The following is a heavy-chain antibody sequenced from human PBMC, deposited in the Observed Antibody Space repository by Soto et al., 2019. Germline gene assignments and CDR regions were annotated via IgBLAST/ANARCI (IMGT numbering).Heavy chain of an antibody. D-gene: IGHD2-2*03. CDR1: GGTFSTYT. V-gene: IGHV1-69*04. Sequence: GASVKVSCKASGGTFSTYTITWVRQAPGQGLEWMGRIIPIIGIINYAQKFQGKVTITADKFTGTAYMELTRLRSDDTAVYFCAREGNLGRWIQPLDSWGQGTLVTVSS. J-gene: IGHJ4*02. CDR3: AREGNLGRWIQPLDS. CDR2: IIPIIGII.